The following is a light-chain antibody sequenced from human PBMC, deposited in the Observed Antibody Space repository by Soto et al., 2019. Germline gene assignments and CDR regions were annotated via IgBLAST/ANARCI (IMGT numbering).Light chain of an antibody. Sequence: DIQMTQSPSSVSASVGDRVTITCRASQGISSWLAWYQQKPGKAPKLLIYAASSLQSGVPSRFSGSGSGTDFTLTISSLQPEDXAXXXXXQAXXFPFTFGPGTKVDIK. CDR1: QGISSW. CDR3: XQAXXFPFT. CDR2: AAS. V-gene: IGKV1-12*01. J-gene: IGKJ3*01.